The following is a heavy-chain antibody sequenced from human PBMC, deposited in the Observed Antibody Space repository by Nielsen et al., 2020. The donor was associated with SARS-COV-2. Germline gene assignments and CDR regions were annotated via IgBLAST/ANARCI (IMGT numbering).Heavy chain of an antibody. CDR1: GYTFTDYH. CDR3: ARPGWASGWRDAFHL. J-gene: IGHJ3*01. CDR2: IDPDSGGT. D-gene: IGHD6-19*01. V-gene: IGHV1-2*06. Sequence: ASVKVSCKASGYTFTDYHMHWVRQAPGQGLQWLARIDPDSGGTSYSQTFQGRLTLTSDTSTITAYMELSSLSPADTAMYYCARPGWASGWRDAFHLWGQGTFVTVSS.